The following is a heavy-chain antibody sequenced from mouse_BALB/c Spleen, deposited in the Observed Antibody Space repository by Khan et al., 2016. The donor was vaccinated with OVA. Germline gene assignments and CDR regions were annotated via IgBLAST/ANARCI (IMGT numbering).Heavy chain of an antibody. D-gene: IGHD1-1*01. CDR3: ARDFHCYGSRGALDY. CDR2: ISPSNAYT. J-gene: IGHJ4*01. Sequence: QVQLQQSGAELARPGASVKMSCKASGYTFTGYSMHWIKQRPGQGLEWIGYISPSNAYTNYNQKFKDKATLTADKSSSTAYMQLSSLTSEDSAVYYCARDFHCYGSRGALDYWGQGTSVTVSS. V-gene: IGHV1-4*01. CDR1: GYTFTGYS.